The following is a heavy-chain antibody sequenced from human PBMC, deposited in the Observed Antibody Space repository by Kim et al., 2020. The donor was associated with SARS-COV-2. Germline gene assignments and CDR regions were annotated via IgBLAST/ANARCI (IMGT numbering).Heavy chain of an antibody. V-gene: IGHV4-59*08. Sequence: PSLKRRVTISVDTSKNQFSLELSSVTAADTAVYYCARQVFDWPKSYYFDYWGQGTLVTVSS. CDR3: ARQVFDWPKSYYFDY. J-gene: IGHJ4*02. D-gene: IGHD3-9*01.